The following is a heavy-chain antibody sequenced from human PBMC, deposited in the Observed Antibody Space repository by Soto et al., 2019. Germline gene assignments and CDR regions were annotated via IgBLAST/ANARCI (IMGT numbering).Heavy chain of an antibody. V-gene: IGHV3-30*18. CDR3: AKGDSSGWYPFDY. D-gene: IGHD6-19*01. Sequence: QVQLVESGGGVVQPGRSLRLSCAASGFTFSSYGMHWVRQAPGKGLEWVAVISYDGSNKYYADSVKGRFTISRDNSKNPLYLQMNSLRAEDTAVYYCAKGDSSGWYPFDYWGQGTLVTVSS. CDR2: ISYDGSNK. J-gene: IGHJ4*02. CDR1: GFTFSSYG.